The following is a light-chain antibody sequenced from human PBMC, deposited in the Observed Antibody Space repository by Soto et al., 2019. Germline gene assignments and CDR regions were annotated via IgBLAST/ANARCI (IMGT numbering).Light chain of an antibody. CDR2: DVS. CDR3: SSYTSSTTLYV. Sequence: QAASVSGSPGQSITISCTGASSDVGNYNYVSWYQQHPGKAPKLIIYDVSNRPSGVSNRFSGSKSGNTASLTISGLQAEDEADYYCSSYTSSTTLYVFGTGTKLTVL. CDR1: SSDVGNYNY. V-gene: IGLV2-14*03. J-gene: IGLJ1*01.